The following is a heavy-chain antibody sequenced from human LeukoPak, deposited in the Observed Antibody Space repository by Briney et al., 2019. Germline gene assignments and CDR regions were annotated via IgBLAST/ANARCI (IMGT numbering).Heavy chain of an antibody. Sequence: ASVKVSCKASGYSFSKYGISWVRQAPGQGLEWMGWISAYNGKTKYGQKVQGRVTMTTDTSTSTAYMELRSLISDDTAVYYCARDRQSEGFGDLSLYAFDIWGQGTTVTVSS. V-gene: IGHV1-18*04. J-gene: IGHJ3*02. D-gene: IGHD3-10*01. CDR2: ISAYNGKT. CDR3: ARDRQSEGFGDLSLYAFDI. CDR1: GYSFSKYG.